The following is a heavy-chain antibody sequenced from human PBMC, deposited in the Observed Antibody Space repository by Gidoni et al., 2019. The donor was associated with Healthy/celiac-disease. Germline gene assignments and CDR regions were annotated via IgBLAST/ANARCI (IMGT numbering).Heavy chain of an antibody. V-gene: IGHV3-23*01. CDR3: AKGIAVAGHFDY. Sequence: EVQLLESGGGLVQPGGSLRLSCAASGFTFSSYAMSWVRQAPGKGLEWVSAISGSGGSTYYADSVKGRFNISRDNSKNTLYLQMNSLRAEDTAVYYCAKGIAVAGHFDYWGQGTLVTVSS. J-gene: IGHJ4*02. D-gene: IGHD6-19*01. CDR2: ISGSGGST. CDR1: GFTFSSYA.